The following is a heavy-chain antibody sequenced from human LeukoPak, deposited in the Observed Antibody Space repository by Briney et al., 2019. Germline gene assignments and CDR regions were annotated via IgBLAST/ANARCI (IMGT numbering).Heavy chain of an antibody. Sequence: SETLSLTCTVSGGCISSYYWSWIRQPAGKGLEWIGLMYTSGSTNYNPSLKSRVTVSVDTSKNQFSLNLTSVAAADAAVYYCARGLERYPISGNDRYYYYYCMDVWGKGTTVTVSS. J-gene: IGHJ6*03. D-gene: IGHD1-1*01. V-gene: IGHV4-4*07. CDR3: ARGLERYPISGNDRYYYYYCMDV. CDR1: GGCISSYY. CDR2: MYTSGST.